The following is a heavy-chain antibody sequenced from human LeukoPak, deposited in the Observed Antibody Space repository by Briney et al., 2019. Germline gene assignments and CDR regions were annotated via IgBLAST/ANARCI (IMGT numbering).Heavy chain of an antibody. J-gene: IGHJ6*04. Sequence: GRSLRLSYAASGFTFSSYGMHWVRQAPGKGLEWVAVISYDGSNKYYADSVKGRFTISRDNSKNTLYLQMNSLRAEDTAVYYCANDEPYSSSWSGDYYGMDVWGKGTTVTVSS. CDR2: ISYDGSNK. V-gene: IGHV3-30*18. CDR3: ANDEPYSSSWSGDYYGMDV. CDR1: GFTFSSYG. D-gene: IGHD6-13*01.